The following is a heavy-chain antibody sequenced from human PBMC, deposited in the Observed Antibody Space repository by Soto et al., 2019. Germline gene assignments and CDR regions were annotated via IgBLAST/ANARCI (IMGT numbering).Heavy chain of an antibody. CDR1: GGSISPYY. Sequence: QVLLQESGPELVKPSETLSLTCTVSGGSISPYYWSWIRQPAGKGLEWIGRVYISGRTNYNPSLKSRLSMSEDTSKTQFSLRLGEVTAADTAMYYGGRAGNRGSPPHDSGGQGTLVTVSS. J-gene: IGHJ4*02. CDR3: GRAGNRGSPPHDS. CDR2: VYISGRT. V-gene: IGHV4-4*07.